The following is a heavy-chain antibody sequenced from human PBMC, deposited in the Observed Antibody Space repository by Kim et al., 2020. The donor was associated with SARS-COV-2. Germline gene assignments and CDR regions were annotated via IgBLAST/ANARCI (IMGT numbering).Heavy chain of an antibody. Sequence: SETLSLTCAVYGGSFSGYYWSWIRQSPGKGLEWIGEINHSGAISHNPSLKSRLTISMDTSKNQFSLKLTSVTAADTAFYYCARGRAGVVPAPVLGLGPHYDYFIFDVCGRGTAVTVAS. D-gene: IGHD2-2*01. CDR1: GGSFSGYY. CDR2: INHSGAI. J-gene: IGHJ6*02. V-gene: IGHV4-34*01. CDR3: ARGRAGVVPAPVLGLGPHYDYFIFDV.